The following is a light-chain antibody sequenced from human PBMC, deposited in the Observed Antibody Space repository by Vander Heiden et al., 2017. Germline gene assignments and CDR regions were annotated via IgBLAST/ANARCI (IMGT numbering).Light chain of an antibody. CDR2: DNT. J-gene: IGLJ1*01. CDR3: QSYDITLRGYI. CDR1: SSSIGADYP. V-gene: IGLV1-40*01. Sequence: QFVLTQPPSVSGAPWQRVTISCTGSSSSIGADYPVHWYQQLPGTAPKLLIYDNTNRPSGVPDRFSGSRSGSSASLAIAGLQPEDEADYYCQSYDITLRGYIFGTGTTVTVL.